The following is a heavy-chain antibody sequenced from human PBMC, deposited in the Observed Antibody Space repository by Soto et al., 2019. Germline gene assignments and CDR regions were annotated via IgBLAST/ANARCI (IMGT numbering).Heavy chain of an antibody. CDR3: ARDSYFWSGYYYYYYYYMDV. D-gene: IGHD3-3*01. CDR1: GFTFSSYA. V-gene: IGHV3-23*01. J-gene: IGHJ6*03. Sequence: PGGSLRLSCAASGFTFSSYAMSWVRQAPGKGLEWVSAISGNGGRTYYADTVKGRFTISRDNAKNTLYLQMNSLRAEDTAVYYCARDSYFWSGYYYYYYYYMDVWGKGTTVTVSS. CDR2: ISGNGGRT.